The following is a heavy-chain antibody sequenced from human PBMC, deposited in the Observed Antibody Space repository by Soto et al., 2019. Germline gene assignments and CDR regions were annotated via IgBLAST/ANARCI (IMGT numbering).Heavy chain of an antibody. Sequence: EMQLVESGGGLVEPGGSLRLSCAASGFTVSSNYMSRVRQAPGKGLEWVSVIYSGGATFYADSLKGRFTISRDNSKNTLFLQMHRLRAEDTAVYSCARDWGGQTASGDDYWGQGTLVTVSS. D-gene: IGHD3-16*01. CDR1: GFTVSSNY. CDR3: ARDWGGQTASGDDY. CDR2: IYSGGAT. J-gene: IGHJ4*02. V-gene: IGHV3-66*01.